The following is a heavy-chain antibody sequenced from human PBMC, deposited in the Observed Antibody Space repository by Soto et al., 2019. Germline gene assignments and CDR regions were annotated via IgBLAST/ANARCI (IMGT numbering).Heavy chain of an antibody. D-gene: IGHD2-2*01. CDR1: GFTFSSYG. CDR2: IWYDGSNK. V-gene: IGHV3-33*01. CDR3: ARSVVVPAALDY. J-gene: IGHJ4*02. Sequence: SLRLSCVASGFTFSSYGMHWVRQAPGKGLEWVAVIWYDGSNKYHADSVMGRFTISRDNSKNTLYLQMNSLRAEDTAVYYCARSVVVPAALDYWGQGTLVTVSS.